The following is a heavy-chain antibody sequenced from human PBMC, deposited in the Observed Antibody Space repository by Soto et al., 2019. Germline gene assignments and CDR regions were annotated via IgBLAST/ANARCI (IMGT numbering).Heavy chain of an antibody. CDR1: GYTFTSYG. D-gene: IGHD5-12*01. Sequence: ASVKVSCKASGYTFTSYGISWVRQAPGQWLEWMGWISAYNGNTNYAQKLQGRVTMTTDTSTSTAYMEQRSLRSDDTAVYYCARDSLATIAPYYFDYWGQGTLVTVSS. J-gene: IGHJ4*02. CDR2: ISAYNGNT. CDR3: ARDSLATIAPYYFDY. V-gene: IGHV1-18*01.